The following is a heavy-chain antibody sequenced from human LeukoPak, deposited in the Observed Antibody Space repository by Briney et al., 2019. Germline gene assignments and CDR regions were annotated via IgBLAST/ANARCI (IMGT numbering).Heavy chain of an antibody. CDR3: TRWRSGTSD. CDR2: TRNKANNYAT. Sequence: GGSVRLSCAASGFTFNSHWMHWVRQAPGKGLEWVGHTRNKANNYATDYATSVKGRFTISRDDSRNSVYLQMNSLKTEDTAVYYCTRWRSGTSDWGQGTLVTVSS. CDR1: GFTFNSHW. D-gene: IGHD4-23*01. V-gene: IGHV3-72*01. J-gene: IGHJ4*02.